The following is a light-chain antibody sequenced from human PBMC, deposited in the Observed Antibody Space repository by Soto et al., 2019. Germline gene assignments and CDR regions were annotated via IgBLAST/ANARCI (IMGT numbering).Light chain of an antibody. CDR2: TNN. CDR3: ATWEDSRKGV. J-gene: IGLJ1*01. V-gene: IGLV1-44*01. Sequence: QSVLTQPPSASGTPGQRVTISCSGSTPNIGSHTVNWYQQLPGTAPKLLINTNNQRPSGVPDRFSGYKSDTSASLVISGLQSEEEADYYCATWEDSRKGVFGTGTRRPVL. CDR1: TPNIGSHT.